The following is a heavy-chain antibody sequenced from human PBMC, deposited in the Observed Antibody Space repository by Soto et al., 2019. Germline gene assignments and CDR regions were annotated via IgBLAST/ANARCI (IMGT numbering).Heavy chain of an antibody. Sequence: QVQLVESGGGVVQPGRSLRLSCAASGFTFSSYGMHWVRQAPGKGLEWVAVIWYDGSNKYYADSVKGRFTISRDNSKNTLYLQMNSLRAEDTAVYYCARDYDSSGYPRYYFDYWGQGTLVIVSS. J-gene: IGHJ4*02. CDR2: IWYDGSNK. CDR1: GFTFSSYG. V-gene: IGHV3-33*01. CDR3: ARDYDSSGYPRYYFDY. D-gene: IGHD3-22*01.